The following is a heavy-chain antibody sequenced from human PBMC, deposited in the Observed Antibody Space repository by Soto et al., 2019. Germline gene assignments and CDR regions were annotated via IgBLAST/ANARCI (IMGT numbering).Heavy chain of an antibody. D-gene: IGHD6-19*01. J-gene: IGHJ5*02. Sequence: GPTLVNPTQTLTLTCIFSGFSLRTIGVGVGWIRQPPGKALEWLGLIYWNDDKRYSPSLKSRLTITKDTSKNQVVLTMTNMDPVDTATYYCAKSGSSGWYGWFDPWGQGTLVTVSS. V-gene: IGHV2-5*01. CDR3: AKSGSSGWYGWFDP. CDR1: GFSLRTIGVG. CDR2: IYWNDDK.